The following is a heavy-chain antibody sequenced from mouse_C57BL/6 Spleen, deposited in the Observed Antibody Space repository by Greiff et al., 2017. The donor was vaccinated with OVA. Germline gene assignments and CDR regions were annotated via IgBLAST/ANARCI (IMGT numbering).Heavy chain of an antibody. CDR2: IDPSDSYT. D-gene: IGHD2-3*01. Sequence: QVQLQQPGAELVRPGTSVKLSCKASGYTFTSYWMHWVKQRPGQGLEWIGVIDPSDSYTNYNQKFKGKATLTVDTSSSTAYMQLSSLTSEDSAVYYCARSRGGYYGFDYWGQGTTLTVSS. CDR3: ARSRGGYYGFDY. J-gene: IGHJ2*01. CDR1: GYTFTSYW. V-gene: IGHV1-59*01.